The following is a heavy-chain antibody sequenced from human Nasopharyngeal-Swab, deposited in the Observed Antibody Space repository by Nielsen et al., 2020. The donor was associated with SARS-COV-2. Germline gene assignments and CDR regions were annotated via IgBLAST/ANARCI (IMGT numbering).Heavy chain of an antibody. CDR3: ARTDIVVVPAATTPRKDGMDV. Sequence: SETLSLTCAVSGGSFSGYYWSWIRQPPGKGLEWIREINHSGSTNYNPSLKSRVTISVDTSKNQFSLKLSSVTAADTAVYYCARTDIVVVPAATTPRKDGMDVWGQGTTVTVSS. D-gene: IGHD2-2*01. CDR1: GGSFSGYY. J-gene: IGHJ6*02. CDR2: INHSGST. V-gene: IGHV4-34*01.